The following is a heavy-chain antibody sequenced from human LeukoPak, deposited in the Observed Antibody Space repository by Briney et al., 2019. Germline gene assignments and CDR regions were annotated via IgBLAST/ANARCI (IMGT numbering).Heavy chain of an antibody. CDR2: IYYSGST. CDR1: GGSISSYY. J-gene: IGHJ4*02. CDR3: ACSGLDDFWSGYYYTLY. V-gene: IGHV4-59*12. D-gene: IGHD3-3*01. Sequence: SETLSLTCTVSGGSISSYYWSWIRQPPGKGLEWIGYIYYSGSTNYNPSLKSRVTISVDTSKNQFSLKLSSVTAADTAVYYCACSGLDDFWSGYYYTLYWGQGTLVTVSS.